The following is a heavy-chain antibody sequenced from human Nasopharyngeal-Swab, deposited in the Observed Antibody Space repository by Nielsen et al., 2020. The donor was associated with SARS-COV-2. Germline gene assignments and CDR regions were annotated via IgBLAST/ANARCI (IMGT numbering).Heavy chain of an antibody. V-gene: IGHV3-21*04. CDR3: AKDGGDYDYSAG. D-gene: IGHD5-12*01. CDR1: GFTFSSYS. Sequence: GESLKISCAASGFTFSSYSMNWVRQAPGKGLEWVSSISSSSSYIYYADSVKGRFTISRDNAKNSLYLQMNSLRAEDTAVYYCAKDGGDYDYSAGWGQGTLVTVSS. J-gene: IGHJ4*02. CDR2: ISSSSSYI.